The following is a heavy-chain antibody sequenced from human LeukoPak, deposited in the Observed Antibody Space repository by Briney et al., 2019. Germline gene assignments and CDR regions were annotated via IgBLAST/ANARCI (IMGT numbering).Heavy chain of an antibody. J-gene: IGHJ4*02. D-gene: IGHD6-13*01. CDR1: GFTLSSYW. Sequence: GGFLRLSCAASGFTLSSYWMHWVRQAPGKGLVWVSRINSDGSSTSYADSVKGRFTISRDNAKNTLYLQMNSLRAEDTAVYYCARSRGSSWLYYFDYWGQGTLVTVSS. CDR3: ARSRGSSWLYYFDY. CDR2: INSDGSST. V-gene: IGHV3-74*01.